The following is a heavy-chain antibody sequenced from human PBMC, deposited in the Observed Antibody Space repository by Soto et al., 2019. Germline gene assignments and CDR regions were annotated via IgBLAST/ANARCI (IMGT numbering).Heavy chain of an antibody. J-gene: IGHJ4*02. CDR1: GFTFSSYA. CDR2: ISGSGGST. V-gene: IGHV3-23*01. D-gene: IGHD3-9*01. CDR3: AKRGDILTGYPTYDY. Sequence: EVQLLESGGGLVQPGGSLRLSCAASGFTFSSYAMSWVRQDPGKGLEWVSAISGSGGSTYYADSVKGRFTISRDNSKNTLYLQLNSLRAEDTAVYYFAKRGDILTGYPTYDYWGQGTLVTVSS.